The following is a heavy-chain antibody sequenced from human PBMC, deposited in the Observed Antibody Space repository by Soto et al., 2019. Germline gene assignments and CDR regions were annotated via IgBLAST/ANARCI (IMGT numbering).Heavy chain of an antibody. V-gene: IGHV1-18*01. CDR2: IRAYNGNT. CDR1: GYTFTSYG. J-gene: IGHJ6*02. CDR3: ARDPPTMDV. Sequence: QVQLVQSGAEVKKPGASVKVSCKASGYTFTSYGISWVRQAPGQGLEWMGWIRAYNGNTNYAQKLQGRVTMTTDTSTRTPYMERRRLRSKDTAVYSCARDPPTMDVWGQGTTATASS.